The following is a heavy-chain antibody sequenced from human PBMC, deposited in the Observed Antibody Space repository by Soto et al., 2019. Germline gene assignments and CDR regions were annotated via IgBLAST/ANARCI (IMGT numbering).Heavy chain of an antibody. V-gene: IGHV5-51*01. CDR1: GDSFTSYW. Sequence: GESLKISCKAPGDSFTSYWIGWVRQISGKGLEWMAIIYPHDSDTVYNPSFGGHVTISVDKSISTVYLQWSSLRASDSAMYYCARRLYFDTFFDTWGQGTLVTVSS. CDR3: ARRLYFDTFFDT. CDR2: IYPHDSDT. D-gene: IGHD3-9*01. J-gene: IGHJ5*02.